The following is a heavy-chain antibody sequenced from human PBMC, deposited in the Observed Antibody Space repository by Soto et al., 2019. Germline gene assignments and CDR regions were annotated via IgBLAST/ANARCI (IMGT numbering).Heavy chain of an antibody. CDR2: IWYDGSNK. Sequence: GGSLRLSCAASGFTFSSYGMHWVRQAPGKGLEWVAVIWYDGSNKYYADSVKGRFTISRDNSKNTLYLQMNSLRAEDTAVYYCARGNIVVVPAAIDYYYMDVWGKGTTVTVSS. D-gene: IGHD2-2*01. CDR3: ARGNIVVVPAAIDYYYMDV. J-gene: IGHJ6*03. CDR1: GFTFSSYG. V-gene: IGHV3-33*01.